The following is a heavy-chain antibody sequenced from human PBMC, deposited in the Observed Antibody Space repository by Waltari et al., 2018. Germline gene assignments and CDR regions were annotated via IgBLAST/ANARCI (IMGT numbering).Heavy chain of an antibody. CDR2: IYHSGST. V-gene: IGHV4-38-2*01. CDR3: ARHRMVAATPFDY. J-gene: IGHJ4*02. Sequence: QVQLQESGPGLVKPSETLSLTCAVSGYSISSGYYWGWIRQPPGKGLEWIGSIYHSGSTYYDPSLKSGVTISVDTSKNQFSLKLSSVTAADTAVYYCARHRMVAATPFDYWGQGTLVTVSS. CDR1: GYSISSGYY. D-gene: IGHD2-15*01.